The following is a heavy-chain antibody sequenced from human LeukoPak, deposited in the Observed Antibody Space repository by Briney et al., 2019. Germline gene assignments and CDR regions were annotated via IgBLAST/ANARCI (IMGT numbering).Heavy chain of an antibody. CDR3: ARDLREHGVFDI. Sequence: PGGSLRLSCAASGFIFSDYYMSWVRQAPGKGLEWVSEIYSDGSTYYAASVKGRFSISRDNFKNTVYLQMNSLRAEDTAVYYCARDLREHGVFDIWGQGTMVTVSS. D-gene: IGHD1-26*01. CDR2: IYSDGST. J-gene: IGHJ3*02. CDR1: GFIFSDYY. V-gene: IGHV3-53*01.